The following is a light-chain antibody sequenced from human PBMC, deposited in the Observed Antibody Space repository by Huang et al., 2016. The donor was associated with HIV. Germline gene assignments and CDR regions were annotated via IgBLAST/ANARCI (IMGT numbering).Light chain of an antibody. CDR1: QSVSTN. CDR2: DAS. Sequence: TMMTQSPATLSLSPGQGATLSCRASQSVSTNLAWYQQKPGQAPRLLIYDASTRATGISARFRGSGSGTELTLTISSLQSEDFAVYFCHQYSDWPITFGPGTTVDLK. CDR3: HQYSDWPIT. J-gene: IGKJ3*01. V-gene: IGKV3-15*01.